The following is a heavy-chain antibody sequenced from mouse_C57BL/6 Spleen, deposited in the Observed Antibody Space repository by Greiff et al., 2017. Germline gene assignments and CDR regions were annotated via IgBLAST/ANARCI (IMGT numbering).Heavy chain of an antibody. CDR2: IDPEDGEN. CDR1: GFNIKDYY. D-gene: IGHD1-1*01. V-gene: IGHV14-2*01. Sequence: EVQLQQSGAELVKPGASVKLSCTASGFNIKDYYMHWVKQRTEQGLEWIGRIDPEDGENKYAPKFPGKATITADTSSNTAYLQLSSLTSEDTAVYYCAYYYGSSHGYWGQGTTLTVSS. CDR3: AYYYGSSHGY. J-gene: IGHJ2*01.